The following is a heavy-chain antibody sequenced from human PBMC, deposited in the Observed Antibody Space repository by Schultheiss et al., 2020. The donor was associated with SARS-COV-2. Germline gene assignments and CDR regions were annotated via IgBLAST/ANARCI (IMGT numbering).Heavy chain of an antibody. CDR1: GFTFSSYA. J-gene: IGHJ6*02. Sequence: GGSLRLSCAASGFTFSSYAMSWVRQAPGKGLEWVSSISSSSSYIYYADSVKGRFTISRDNAKNSLYLQMNSLRAEDTAVYYCARPPLRGSYYGESDYYYGMDVWGQGTTVTVSS. V-gene: IGHV3-21*04. CDR3: ARPPLRGSYYGESDYYYGMDV. D-gene: IGHD1-26*01. CDR2: ISSSSSYI.